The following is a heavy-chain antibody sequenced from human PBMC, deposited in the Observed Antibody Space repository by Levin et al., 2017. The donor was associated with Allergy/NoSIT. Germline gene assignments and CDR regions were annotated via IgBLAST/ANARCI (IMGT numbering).Heavy chain of an antibody. J-gene: IGHJ4*02. D-gene: IGHD3-10*01. CDR2: IIPISRTG. CDR1: GDTFNNYV. V-gene: IGHV1-69*13. Sequence: ASVKVSCKASGDTFNNYVITWVRQAPGQGLEWMGGIIPISRTGKYAQKFQGRLTITADETTSTAYMDLSSLRSDDTAVYYCARGGYYFGSGTFRENDYWGQGTLVTVSS. CDR3: ARGGYYFGSGTFRENDY.